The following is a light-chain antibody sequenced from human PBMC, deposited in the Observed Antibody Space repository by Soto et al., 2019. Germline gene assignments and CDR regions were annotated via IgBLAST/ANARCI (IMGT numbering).Light chain of an antibody. V-gene: IGLV1-47*01. CDR1: SSNIGSNY. CDR2: RNN. J-gene: IGLJ1*01. CDR3: AAWDDSLSGFYV. Sequence: QAVVTQPPSASGTPGQRVTISCSGSSSNIGSNYVYWYQQLPGTAPKLLIYRNNQRPSGVPDRFSGSKSGTSASLAISGLRSEDEADDYCAAWDDSLSGFYVFGTGTKLTVL.